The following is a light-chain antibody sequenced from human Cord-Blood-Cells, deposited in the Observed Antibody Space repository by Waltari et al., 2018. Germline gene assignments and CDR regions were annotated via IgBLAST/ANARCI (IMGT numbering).Light chain of an antibody. Sequence: QSALTQPASVSGSPGQSLTISCTGTSSAVGGYNYVSWYQRHPRKAPKLMIYDVINRPSGCSNRFSGSRSGNTASLTISGLQAEYEADYYCSSYTGSSTYVFGTGTKVTVL. CDR2: DVI. CDR3: SSYTGSSTYV. CDR1: SSAVGGYNY. V-gene: IGLV2-14*01. J-gene: IGLJ1*01.